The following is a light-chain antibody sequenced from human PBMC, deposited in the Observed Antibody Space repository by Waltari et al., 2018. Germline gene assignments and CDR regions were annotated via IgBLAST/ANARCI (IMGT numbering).Light chain of an antibody. Sequence: QSALTQPASVSGSPGQSITISCTGTSSDVGGYEYVAWYQHHPGNAPKLIIYDVTKRPSGVSLRFSGSKSGNTASLTISGLQAEDEADYYCSSYTRSSTYVFGTGTEVTVL. CDR3: SSYTRSSTYV. CDR2: DVT. V-gene: IGLV2-14*03. CDR1: SSDVGGYEY. J-gene: IGLJ1*01.